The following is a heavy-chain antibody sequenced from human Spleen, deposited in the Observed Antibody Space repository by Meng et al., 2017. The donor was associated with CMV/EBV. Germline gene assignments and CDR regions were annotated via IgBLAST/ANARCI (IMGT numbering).Heavy chain of an antibody. CDR2: IWYDGSKK. CDR3: ARDPNEDGGVTLDN. V-gene: IGHV3-33*01. J-gene: IGHJ4*02. Sequence: GESLKISCAASGFTFTTYAMHWVRQAPGKGLEWVAVIWYDGSKKYYADSVKGRFTISRDNSKNTLYLQMNSLRVEDSAVYYCARDPNEDGGVTLDNWGQGILVTVSS. D-gene: IGHD5-24*01. CDR1: GFTFTTYA.